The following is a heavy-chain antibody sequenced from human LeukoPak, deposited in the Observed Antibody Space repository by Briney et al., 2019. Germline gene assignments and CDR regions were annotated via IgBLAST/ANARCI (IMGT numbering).Heavy chain of an antibody. CDR3: ARARSYSNFNFDY. D-gene: IGHD4-11*01. V-gene: IGHV1-46*01. J-gene: IGHJ4*02. CDR1: GYTFTTYY. Sequence: ASVKVSCKASGYTFTTYYIHWVRQAPGQGLEWMGIINPSGGSTNYAQKFRGRVTMTRDTSTSTVYMDLSSLTSDDTAVYYCARARSYSNFNFDYWGQGTPVTVSS. CDR2: INPSGGST.